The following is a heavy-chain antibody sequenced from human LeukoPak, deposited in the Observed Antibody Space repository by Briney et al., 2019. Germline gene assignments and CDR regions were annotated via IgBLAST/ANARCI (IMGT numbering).Heavy chain of an antibody. CDR1: GGSISSSSYY. V-gene: IGHV4-39*01. J-gene: IGHJ4*02. Sequence: PSETLSLTCTVSGGSISSSSYYWGWIRQPPGKGLKWIGSIYYSGSTYYNPSLKSRVTISVDTSKNQFSLKLSSVTAADTAVYYCARRQWPYYFEFWGQGTVVTVSS. CDR3: ARRQWPYYFEF. D-gene: IGHD6-19*01. CDR2: IYYSGST.